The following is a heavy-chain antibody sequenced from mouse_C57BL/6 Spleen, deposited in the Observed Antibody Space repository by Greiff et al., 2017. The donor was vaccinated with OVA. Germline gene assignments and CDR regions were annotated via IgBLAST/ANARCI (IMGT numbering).Heavy chain of an antibody. CDR3: ARHSYDYDEGAWFAY. CDR1: GFTFSSYG. D-gene: IGHD2-4*01. J-gene: IGHJ3*01. Sequence: EVMLVESGGDLVKPGGSLKLSCAASGFTFSSYGMSWVRQTPDKRLEWVATISSGGSYTYYPDSVKGRFTISRDNAKNTLYLQMSSLKSEDTAMYYCARHSYDYDEGAWFAYWGQGTLVTVSA. CDR2: ISSGGSYT. V-gene: IGHV5-6*01.